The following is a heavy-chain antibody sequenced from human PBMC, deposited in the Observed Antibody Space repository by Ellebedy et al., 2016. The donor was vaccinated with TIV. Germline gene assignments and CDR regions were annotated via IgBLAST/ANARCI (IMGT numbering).Heavy chain of an antibody. CDR1: GITFSSYA. CDR3: ANDYWDY. J-gene: IGHJ4*02. Sequence: GESLKISXAASGITFSSYAMSWVRQAPGKGLERVSAISGSGSSTYYADSVKGRFTISRDNSKNTLYLQMNSLRAEDTAVYYCANDYWDYWGQGTLVTVSS. CDR2: ISGSGSST. V-gene: IGHV3-23*01.